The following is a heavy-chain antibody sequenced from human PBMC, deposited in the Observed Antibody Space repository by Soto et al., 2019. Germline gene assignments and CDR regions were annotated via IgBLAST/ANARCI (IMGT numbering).Heavy chain of an antibody. V-gene: IGHV1-18*04. CDR2: ISAYNGNT. CDR3: ARIAGGSGYYQGWFDP. Sequence: RASVKVSCKASGYTFTSYGISWVRQAPGQGLEWMGWISAYNGNTNYAQKLQGRVTMTTDTSTSTAYMELRSLRSDDTAVYYCARIAGGSGYYQGWFDPWGQGTLVTVSS. J-gene: IGHJ5*02. CDR1: GYTFTSYG. D-gene: IGHD3-22*01.